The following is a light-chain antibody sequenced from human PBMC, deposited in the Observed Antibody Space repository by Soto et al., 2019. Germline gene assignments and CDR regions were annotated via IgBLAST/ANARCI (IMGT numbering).Light chain of an antibody. V-gene: IGKV3-11*01. J-gene: IGKJ5*01. CDR1: QSVHNF. CDR3: QQRSNWPPIT. CDR2: GAS. Sequence: EVVLTPSPATLSLSPVDIAALSCKASQSVHNFLAWYQQKPGQAPRLLIYGASNRAAGIPARFSGSGSGTDFTLTIKSLEPEDFAVYYCQQRSNWPPITCGQGTRLEIK.